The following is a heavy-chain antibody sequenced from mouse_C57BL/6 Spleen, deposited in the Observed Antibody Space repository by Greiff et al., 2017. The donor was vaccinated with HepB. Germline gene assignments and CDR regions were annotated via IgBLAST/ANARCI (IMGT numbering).Heavy chain of an antibody. CDR1: GYTFTSYW. CDR3: ARRVYDYDGGFAY. D-gene: IGHD2-4*01. J-gene: IGHJ3*01. Sequence: QVQLQQSGAELVRPGTSVKLSCKASGYTFTSYWMHWVKQRPGQGLEWIGVIDPSDSYTNYNQKFKGKATLTVDTSSSTAYMQLSSLTSEDSAVYYCARRVYDYDGGFAYWGQGTLVTVSA. CDR2: IDPSDSYT. V-gene: IGHV1-59*01.